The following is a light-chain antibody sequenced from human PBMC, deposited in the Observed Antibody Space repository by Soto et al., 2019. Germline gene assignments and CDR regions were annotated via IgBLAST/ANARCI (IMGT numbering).Light chain of an antibody. CDR3: LQENSYPRT. CDR1: QSISSY. Sequence: IQMTQSPSSLSASVGDRVTITCRASQSISSYLNWYQQKPGKAPKRLIYAASSLQSGVPSRFGGSRSGTEFTLTISSLQPEDFATYYCLQENSYPRTFGQGTKVDIK. CDR2: AAS. J-gene: IGKJ1*01. V-gene: IGKV1-17*01.